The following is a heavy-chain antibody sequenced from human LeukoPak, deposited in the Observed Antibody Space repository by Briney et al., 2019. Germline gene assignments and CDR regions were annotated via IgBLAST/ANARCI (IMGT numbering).Heavy chain of an antibody. CDR2: IYYSGST. V-gene: IGHV4-39*07. CDR1: GGSISSSSYY. D-gene: IGHD6-13*01. Sequence: PSEALSLTCAVSGGSISSSSYYWGWIRQPPGKGLECIGSIYYSGSTYYNPSLKSPVTLSVDTSKNQFSLKLSSVTAADTAVYYCARVTQFAAAGIHWFDPWGQGTLVTVSS. CDR3: ARVTQFAAAGIHWFDP. J-gene: IGHJ5*02.